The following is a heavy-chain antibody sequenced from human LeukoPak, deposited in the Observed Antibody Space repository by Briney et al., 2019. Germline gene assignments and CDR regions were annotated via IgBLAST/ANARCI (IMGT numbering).Heavy chain of an antibody. CDR2: IYPGDSGT. CDR1: GYSFTSYW. D-gene: IGHD4-17*01. Sequence: GESLKISCKGSGYSFTSYWIAWVRQMPGKGLDWMGTIYPGDSGTRYSPSFQGQVTISVDKSISTAYLQWSSLKASDTAMYFCARSGLDTETNDYGYPRGDYWGQGTLVTVSS. V-gene: IGHV5-51*01. CDR3: ARSGLDTETNDYGYPRGDY. J-gene: IGHJ4*02.